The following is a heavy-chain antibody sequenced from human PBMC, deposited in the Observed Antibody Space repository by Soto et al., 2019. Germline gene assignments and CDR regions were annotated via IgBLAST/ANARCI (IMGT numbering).Heavy chain of an antibody. CDR1: GFSVCSYA. Sequence: PWGCMRLSCAACGFSVCSYALIWFRQAPWKGLEWVSTISGSDGKTFYADSVKGRFSISRDTSQSTLYLQMNSPRADDTAMYYCARWSYLDYWGQGTRVTVSS. V-gene: IGHV3-23*01. J-gene: IGHJ4*02. CDR3: ARWSYLDY. CDR2: ISGSDGKT. D-gene: IGHD3-3*01.